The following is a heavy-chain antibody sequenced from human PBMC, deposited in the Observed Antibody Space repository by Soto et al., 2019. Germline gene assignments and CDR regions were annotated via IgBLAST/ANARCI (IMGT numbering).Heavy chain of an antibody. J-gene: IGHJ4*02. CDR1: GGSINSGGYY. D-gene: IGHD6-13*01. Sequence: QVQLRESGPGLVKHSQTLSLTCTVSGGSINSGGYYWNWIRQHPGKGLEWIGYMYYSGSTYYNLFLRSRVIMSADTSENHFSLKLSSVTAADTAVYFCARGYRQSGYSSSWVFDYWGQGTLVNVSS. CDR2: MYYSGST. CDR3: ARGYRQSGYSSSWVFDY. V-gene: IGHV4-31*03.